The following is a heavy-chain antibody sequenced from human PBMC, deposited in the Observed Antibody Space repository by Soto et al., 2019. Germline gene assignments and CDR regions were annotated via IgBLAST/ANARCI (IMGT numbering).Heavy chain of an antibody. CDR3: ARGVSGGYRPFYYYYYMDV. D-gene: IGHD2-8*01. CDR2: ISAYNGNT. Sequence: ASVKVSCKASGYTFTSYGSSWVRQAPGQGLEWMGWISAYNGNTNYAQKLQGRVTMTTDTSTSTAYMELRSLRSDDTAVYYCARGVSGGYRPFYYYYYMDVWGKGTTLTVSS. CDR1: GYTFTSYG. J-gene: IGHJ6*03. V-gene: IGHV1-18*04.